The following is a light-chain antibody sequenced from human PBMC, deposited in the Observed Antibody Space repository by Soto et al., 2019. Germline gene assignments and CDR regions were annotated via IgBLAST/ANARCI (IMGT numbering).Light chain of an antibody. Sequence: DIQMTQSPSTLSGSVGDRVTITCPASQTISSWLAWYQQKPGKAPKLLIYKASTSKSGVPSRFSGSGSGTEFTLTISSLQPDDFATYYCQHYNSYSEAFGQGTKVELK. V-gene: IGKV1-5*03. CDR2: KAS. CDR1: QTISSW. J-gene: IGKJ1*01. CDR3: QHYNSYSEA.